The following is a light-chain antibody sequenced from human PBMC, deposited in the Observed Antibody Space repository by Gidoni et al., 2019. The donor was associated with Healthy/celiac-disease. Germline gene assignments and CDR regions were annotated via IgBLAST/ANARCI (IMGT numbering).Light chain of an antibody. CDR2: GAS. V-gene: IGKV3-15*01. CDR3: KQYNNWPWT. CDR1: QSVSSN. J-gene: IGKJ1*01. Sequence: EIVMTQSPATLSVSPGERATLPCRASQSVSSNLAWYQQKPGQPPRLLIYGASTRATGIPARFSGSGSGTEFTLTNSSLQSEDFAVYYCKQYNNWPWTFGQGTKVEIK.